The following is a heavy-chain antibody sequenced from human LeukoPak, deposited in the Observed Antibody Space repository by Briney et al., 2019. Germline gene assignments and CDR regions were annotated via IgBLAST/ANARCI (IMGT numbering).Heavy chain of an antibody. J-gene: IGHJ4*02. D-gene: IGHD2-2*01. CDR3: ARVLRYQLPPDF. V-gene: IGHV3-53*01. Sequence: GGPLRLSCAASGFTVSSNYMSWVRQAPGKGLHWVSVIYNGDDTYYADSVKGRFTISRDSSKNTLYLQMNSLRVEDTAVYYCARVLRYQLPPDFWGQGTLVTVSS. CDR2: IYNGDDT. CDR1: GFTVSSNY.